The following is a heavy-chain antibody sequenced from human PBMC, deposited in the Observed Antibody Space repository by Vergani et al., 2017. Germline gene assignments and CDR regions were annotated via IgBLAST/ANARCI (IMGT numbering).Heavy chain of an antibody. CDR3: ARGNYYGSGTYVDP. CDR1: GFRFSDYY. V-gene: IGHV3-11*06. J-gene: IGHJ5*02. Sequence: QVELVESGGTLVKPGGSLRLSCEASGFRFSDYYMTWMRQVPGKGLEWVSFIDIRGDSRNYADSVKGRVTISRDTSKNTLHLQINNLRVEDTAVYYCARGNYYGSGTYVDPWGQGTLVTVSS. CDR2: IDIRGDSR. D-gene: IGHD3-10*01.